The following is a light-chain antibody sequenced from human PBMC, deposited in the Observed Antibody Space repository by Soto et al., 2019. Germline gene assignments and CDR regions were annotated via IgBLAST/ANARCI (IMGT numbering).Light chain of an antibody. CDR2: DVS. Sequence: DIRMTQSPSTLSASVGDRVTITCRASQISSTWLAWYQQRPGKAPKLLIHDVSSLQSGVPSRFSGSGSGTEFTLTISSLQPDDFATYYCQHHNTFGQGTKLEIK. V-gene: IGKV1-5*01. J-gene: IGKJ2*01. CDR1: QISSTW. CDR3: QHHNT.